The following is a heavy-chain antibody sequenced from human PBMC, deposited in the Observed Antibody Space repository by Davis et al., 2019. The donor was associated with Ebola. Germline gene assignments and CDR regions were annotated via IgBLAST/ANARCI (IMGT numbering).Heavy chain of an antibody. CDR1: GFTFSSYA. Sequence: PGGSLRFSCAASGFTFSSYAMSWVRQAPGKGLEWVSAISGSGGSTYYADSVKGRFTISRDNSKNTLYLQMNSLRAEDTAVYYCAKVSISSHVSYFDYWGQGTLVTVSS. D-gene: IGHD6-6*01. V-gene: IGHV3-23*01. CDR3: AKVSISSHVSYFDY. CDR2: ISGSGGST. J-gene: IGHJ4*02.